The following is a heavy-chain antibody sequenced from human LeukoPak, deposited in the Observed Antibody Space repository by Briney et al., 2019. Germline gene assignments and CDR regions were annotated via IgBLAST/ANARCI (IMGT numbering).Heavy chain of an antibody. Sequence: GGSLRLSCAASGFTFSTYCMHWVGQAPGKGPMWVSRICPDGTVTNYADSVKARFIISRDNARNTVYLHMNSLRVEDTAVYYCVRDFRSADYWGQGTLVTVSS. CDR1: GFTFSTYC. J-gene: IGHJ4*02. V-gene: IGHV3-74*01. CDR2: ICPDGTVT. CDR3: VRDFRSADY.